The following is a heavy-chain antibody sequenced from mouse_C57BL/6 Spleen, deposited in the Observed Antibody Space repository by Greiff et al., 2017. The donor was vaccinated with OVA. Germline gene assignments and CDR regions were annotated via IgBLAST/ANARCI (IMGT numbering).Heavy chain of an antibody. Sequence: EVQLQESGGGLVQPGGSMKLSCAASGFTFSDAWMDWVRQSPEKGLEWVAEIRNKANNHATYYAESVKGRFTISRDDSKSSVYLQMNSLRAEDTGIYYCTRKTGTGYFDYWGQGTTLTGSS. CDR2: IRNKANNHAT. V-gene: IGHV6-6*01. D-gene: IGHD4-1*01. J-gene: IGHJ2*01. CDR1: GFTFSDAW. CDR3: TRKTGTGYFDY.